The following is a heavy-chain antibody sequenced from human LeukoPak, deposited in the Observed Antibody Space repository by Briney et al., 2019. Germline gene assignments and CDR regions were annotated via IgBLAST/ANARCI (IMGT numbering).Heavy chain of an antibody. CDR3: ARLVAVAEGGSWFDP. Sequence: PSETLSLTCTVSGGSISSYYWSWIRQPPGKGLEWIGYIYYSGSTNYNPSLKSRVTISVDTSKNQFPLKLSSVTAADTAVYYCARLVAVAEGGSWFDPWGQGTLVTVSS. CDR1: GGSISSYY. D-gene: IGHD6-19*01. J-gene: IGHJ5*02. CDR2: IYYSGST. V-gene: IGHV4-59*01.